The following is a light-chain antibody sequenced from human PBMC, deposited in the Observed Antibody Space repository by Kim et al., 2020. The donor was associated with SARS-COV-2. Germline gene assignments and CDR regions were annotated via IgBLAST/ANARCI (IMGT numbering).Light chain of an antibody. CDR1: GSNIGSDY. V-gene: IGLV1-47*01. CDR2: KNN. Sequence: GTPGQGVTISCSGSGSNIGSDYVYWYQQFPGTAPKLLIYKNNQRPSGVPDRFSGSKSGTSASLAISGLRSEDEADYYCASWDDSLVFGGGTKVTVL. J-gene: IGLJ2*01. CDR3: ASWDDSLV.